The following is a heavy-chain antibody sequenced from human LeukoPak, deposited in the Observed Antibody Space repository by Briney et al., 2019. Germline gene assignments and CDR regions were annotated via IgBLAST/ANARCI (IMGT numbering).Heavy chain of an antibody. J-gene: IGHJ4*02. D-gene: IGHD5-18*01. CDR1: GFTFSSYW. CDR3: ARVGIQLWSPFDY. V-gene: IGHV3-7*01. Sequence: GGSLRLSCAASGFTFSSYWMSWVRQAPGKGLEWVANIKQDGSEKYYVDSVKGRFTISRDNAKSSLYLQMNSLRAEDTAVYYCARVGIQLWSPFDYWGQGTLVTVSS. CDR2: IKQDGSEK.